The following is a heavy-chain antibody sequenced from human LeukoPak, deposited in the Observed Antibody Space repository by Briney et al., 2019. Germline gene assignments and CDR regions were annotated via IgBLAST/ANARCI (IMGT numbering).Heavy chain of an antibody. CDR2: INPSGGST. CDR3: ARKYYYDSSGYYYRGDGMDV. CDR1: GYTFTGYY. V-gene: IGHV1-46*01. Sequence: ASVKVSCKASGYTFTGYYMHWVRQAPGQGLEWMGIINPSGGSTSYAQKFQGRVTMTRDTSTSTVYMELSSLRSEDTAVYYCARKYYYDSSGYYYRGDGMDVWGQGTTVTVSS. D-gene: IGHD3-22*01. J-gene: IGHJ6*02.